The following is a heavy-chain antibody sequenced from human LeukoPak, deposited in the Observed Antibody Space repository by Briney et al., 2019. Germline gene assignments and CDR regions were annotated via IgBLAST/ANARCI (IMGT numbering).Heavy chain of an antibody. J-gene: IGHJ4*02. CDR3: AKMGVGPKYYYDSSGPDDG. D-gene: IGHD3-22*01. CDR2: ISGSGGST. CDR1: GFTFSDSY. V-gene: IGHV3-23*01. Sequence: GGSLRLSCAASGFTFSDSYMTWIRQAPGKGLEWVSAISGSGGSTYYADSVKGRFTISRDNSKNTLYLQMNSLRAEDTAVYYCAKMGVGPKYYYDSSGPDDGWGQGTLVTVSS.